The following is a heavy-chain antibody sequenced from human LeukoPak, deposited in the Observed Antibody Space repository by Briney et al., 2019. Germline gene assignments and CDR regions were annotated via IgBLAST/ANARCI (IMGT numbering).Heavy chain of an antibody. CDR2: INPNSGGT. CDR1: GYTFTGYY. CDR3: ARGNYGDYELDY. V-gene: IGHV1-2*02. D-gene: IGHD4-17*01. Sequence: GASVKVSCKASGYTFTGYYMHWVRQAPGQGLEWMGWINPNSGGTNCAQKFQGRVTMTRDTSISTAYMELSRLRSDDTAVYYCARGNYGDYELDYWGRGTLVTVSS. J-gene: IGHJ4*02.